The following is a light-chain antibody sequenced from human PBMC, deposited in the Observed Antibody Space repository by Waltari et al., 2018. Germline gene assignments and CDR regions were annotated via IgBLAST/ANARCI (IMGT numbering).Light chain of an antibody. CDR3: QQRTDWPPLT. J-gene: IGKJ4*01. CDR1: QSVGTY. CDR2: DAS. V-gene: IGKV3-11*01. Sequence: TQSPSSLSASVGDRVTITCQASQSVGTYLAWYQQKPGQAPRLLISDASYRASGIPARFSGSGSGTDFTLTISSLEPEDFAIYYCQQRTDWPPLTFGGGTKVEIK.